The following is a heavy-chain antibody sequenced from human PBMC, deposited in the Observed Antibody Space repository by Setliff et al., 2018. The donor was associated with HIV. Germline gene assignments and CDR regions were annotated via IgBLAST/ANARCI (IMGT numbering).Heavy chain of an antibody. J-gene: IGHJ6*03. V-gene: IGHV1-2*02. D-gene: IGHD1-1*01. Sequence: ASVKVSCKASGYTFTVYYMHWVRQAPGQGLEWMGWINPNTGGTNYAQNLQDRVTITADKSTGTAYMELSGLRSEDTAVYYCARGSNPTGNYDFYFLDVWGKGTTVTVSS. CDR1: GYTFTVYY. CDR3: ARGSNPTGNYDFYFLDV. CDR2: INPNTGGT.